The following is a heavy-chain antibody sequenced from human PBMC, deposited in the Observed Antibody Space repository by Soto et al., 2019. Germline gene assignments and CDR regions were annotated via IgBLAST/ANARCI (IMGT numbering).Heavy chain of an antibody. D-gene: IGHD6-13*01. J-gene: IGHJ5*02. V-gene: IGHV1-3*01. Sequence: ASVKVSCKASGYTFTSYAMHWVRQAPGQRLEWMGWINAGNGNTKYSQKFQGRVTITRDTSASTAYMELSSLRSEDTAVYYCARGQIAAAGTVHWFDPWGQGTLVTVSS. CDR3: ARGQIAAAGTVHWFDP. CDR2: INAGNGNT. CDR1: GYTFTSYA.